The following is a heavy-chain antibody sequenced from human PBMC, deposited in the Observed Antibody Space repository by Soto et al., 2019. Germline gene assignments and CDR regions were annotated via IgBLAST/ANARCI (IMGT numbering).Heavy chain of an antibody. Sequence: QVQLQESGPGLVKPSQTLSLTCTVSGDSISSGGYYWSWIRQHPGNGLEWIGYIYDNGGAYYSPSLKGRVVISVDRSENQFSLRLSSVTAADTAVYYCARVKGGTTRRAFDSWGQGTLVTVSS. D-gene: IGHD1-7*01. CDR3: ARVKGGTTRRAFDS. CDR2: IYDNGGA. V-gene: IGHV4-31*03. CDR1: GDSISSGGYY. J-gene: IGHJ4*02.